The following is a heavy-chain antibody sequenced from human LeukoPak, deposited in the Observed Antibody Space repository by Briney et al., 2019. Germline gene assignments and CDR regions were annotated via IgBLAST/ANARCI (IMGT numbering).Heavy chain of an antibody. CDR3: ARGLRSGYYRYDAFDI. D-gene: IGHD3-22*01. Sequence: PGGSLRLSCAASGFTFSSYWMSWVRQAPGKGLEWVANIKQDGSEKYYVDSVKGRFTISRDNAKNSLYLQMNSLRAEDTAVYYCARGLRSGYYRYDAFDIWGQGTMVTVSS. CDR2: IKQDGSEK. V-gene: IGHV3-7*01. J-gene: IGHJ3*02. CDR1: GFTFSSYW.